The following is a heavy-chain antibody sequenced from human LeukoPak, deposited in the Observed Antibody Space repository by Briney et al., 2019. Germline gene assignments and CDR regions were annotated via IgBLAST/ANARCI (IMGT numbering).Heavy chain of an antibody. CDR3: VGQLLRVV. D-gene: IGHD2-2*01. CDR2: IKEDGSVQ. J-gene: IGHJ6*04. V-gene: IGHV3-7*01. CDR1: GFPFSAYW. Sequence: PGGSLRLSCTASGFPFSAYWISWVHQAPGKGLEWVANIKEDGSVQDYADSVKGRFTISRDNAKNSLYLQMNSLRVDDTGVYYCVGQLLRVVWGKGTTVTVSS.